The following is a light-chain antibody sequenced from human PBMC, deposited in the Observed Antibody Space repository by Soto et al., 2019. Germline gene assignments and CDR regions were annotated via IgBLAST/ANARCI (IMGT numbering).Light chain of an antibody. CDR2: GAS. CDR3: QQYGGSVQT. J-gene: IGKJ1*01. CDR1: QSVGSNY. Sequence: EIRLTQFPGTLSLSPGERATLSCRASQSVGSNYLAWYQQRPGQPPNLLIFGASHRAPDIPDRFSGSGSGTDFTLTISRLEPEDFAVYYCQQYGGSVQTFGQGTKVDIK. V-gene: IGKV3-20*01.